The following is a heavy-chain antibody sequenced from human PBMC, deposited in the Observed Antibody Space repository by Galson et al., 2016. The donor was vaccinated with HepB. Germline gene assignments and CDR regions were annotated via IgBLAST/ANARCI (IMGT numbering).Heavy chain of an antibody. CDR1: GYMFTSHY. CDR3: ANEGGRGFGGTIIPYFEY. V-gene: IGHV1-46*01. D-gene: IGHD3-16*01. Sequence: CKASGYMFTSHYIHWVRQAPGQGLEWMGLINPTGGGTAYAQKFQDRVTMTRDTSASNVYMDLSSLRSDDTAGYYCANEGGRGFGGTIIPYFEYWSQGILVAVSS. J-gene: IGHJ4*02. CDR2: INPTGGGT.